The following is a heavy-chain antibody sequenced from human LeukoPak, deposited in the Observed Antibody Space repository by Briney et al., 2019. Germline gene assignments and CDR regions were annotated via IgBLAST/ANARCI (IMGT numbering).Heavy chain of an antibody. CDR2: ISYDGSNK. CDR3: ARDQAGTTHDYGDYVGSYYYYGMDV. Sequence: GSLRLSCAASGFTFSRNAMHWVRQAPGKGLEWVAVISYDGSNKHYADSVKCRFTISRDNSKNTLYLQMNSQRAEDTAVYYCARDQAGTTHDYGDYVGSYYYYGMDVWGQGTTVTVSS. V-gene: IGHV3-30-3*01. D-gene: IGHD4-17*01. J-gene: IGHJ6*02. CDR1: GFTFSRNA.